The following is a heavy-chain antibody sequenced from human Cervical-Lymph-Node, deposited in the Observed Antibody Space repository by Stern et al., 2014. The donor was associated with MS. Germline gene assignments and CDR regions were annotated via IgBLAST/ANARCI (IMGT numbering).Heavy chain of an antibody. V-gene: IGHV3-23*04. CDR1: GFTFSMYG. CDR3: AKIGDKQIVPGSIDY. Sequence: EVQLVESGGGLVQPGGSLRLSCAASGFTFSMYGMIWVRQAPGRGLEWVSDISASGRSIYYADSVKGRFTISRDNSNNTLYLQMNSLRADDMAVYFCAKIGDKQIVPGSIDYWGQGTRVTVSS. J-gene: IGHJ4*02. D-gene: IGHD3-16*01. CDR2: ISASGRSI.